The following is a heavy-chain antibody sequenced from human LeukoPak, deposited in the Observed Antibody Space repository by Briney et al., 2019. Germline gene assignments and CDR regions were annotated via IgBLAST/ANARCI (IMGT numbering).Heavy chain of an antibody. CDR3: ARDLSASWYSLGS. CDR2: INWKGDNT. D-gene: IGHD6-13*01. J-gene: IGHJ4*02. Sequence: GSLRLSCTDSESTFADYGMSWVRQAPGKGVEWVSGINWKGDNTGYGDSVKGRFTISRDNAKNSLYLQMKSLRAEDTALYYCARDLSASWYSLGSWGQGTLVTVSS. CDR1: ESTFADYG. V-gene: IGHV3-20*04.